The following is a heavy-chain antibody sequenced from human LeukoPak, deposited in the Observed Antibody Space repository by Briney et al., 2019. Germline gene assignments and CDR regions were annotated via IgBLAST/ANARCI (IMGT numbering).Heavy chain of an antibody. D-gene: IGHD2-15*01. CDR2: INPNSGGT. CDR1: GYTFTGYY. V-gene: IGHV1-2*06. Sequence: ASVKVSCKASGYTFTGYYMHWVRQAPGQGLECMGRINPNSGGTYYAQKFEGRVTMTRDTSISTAYMELSRLRSDDTAVYYCARGAGYCSGGSCLYFGMDVWGQGTTVIVSS. J-gene: IGHJ6*02. CDR3: ARGAGYCSGGSCLYFGMDV.